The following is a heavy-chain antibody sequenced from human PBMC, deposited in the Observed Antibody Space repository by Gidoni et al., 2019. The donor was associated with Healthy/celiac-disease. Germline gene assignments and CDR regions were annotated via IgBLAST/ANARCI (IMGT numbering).Heavy chain of an antibody. CDR3: ARERSSGPENDDAFDI. J-gene: IGHJ3*02. Sequence: EVQLVESGGGLVQPGGSLRLSFAASGFTFSSYSMNWVRQAPGKGLEWVSSISSSSSYIYYADSGKGRFTISRDNAKNSLYLQMNSRRAEDTAVYYCARERSSGPENDDAFDIWGQGTMVTVSS. D-gene: IGHD6-19*01. V-gene: IGHV3-21*01. CDR1: GFTFSSYS. CDR2: ISSSSSYI.